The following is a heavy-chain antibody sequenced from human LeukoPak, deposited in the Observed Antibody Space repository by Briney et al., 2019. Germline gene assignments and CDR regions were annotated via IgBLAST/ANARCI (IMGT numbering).Heavy chain of an antibody. Sequence: GGSLRLSCSVSGFTFSFYAMSWVRQAPGKGLEWVSAISGSGTDTYYADSVRGRFTISRDNSKSTVYLRMTSLRADDTAVYYCAKDLSYDSSHYWGQGTLVTVSP. V-gene: IGHV3-23*01. J-gene: IGHJ4*02. D-gene: IGHD3-22*01. CDR3: AKDLSYDSSHY. CDR2: ISGSGTDT. CDR1: GFTFSFYA.